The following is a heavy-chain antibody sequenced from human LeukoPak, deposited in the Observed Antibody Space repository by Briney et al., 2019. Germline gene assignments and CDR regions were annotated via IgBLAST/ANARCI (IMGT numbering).Heavy chain of an antibody. CDR2: IKSKTEGWTT. CDR1: GFIFSNAW. J-gene: IGHJ4*02. V-gene: IGHV3-15*01. D-gene: IGHD5-12*01. CDR3: TTTDIVASTRKFGDY. Sequence: GGSLRLSCAASGFIFSNAWMNWVRQAPGKGLEGVGRIKSKTEGWTTDYAARVKGRFTISRDDSQNTVDLQISSLTAEDTAMYFCTTTDIVASTRKFGDYWGQGTLVVVSS.